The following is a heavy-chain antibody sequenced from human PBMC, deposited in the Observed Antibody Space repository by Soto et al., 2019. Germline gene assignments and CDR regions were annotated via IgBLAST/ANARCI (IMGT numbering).Heavy chain of an antibody. CDR3: ARGPQGGFYGMDV. CDR2: VVPISGTR. Sequence: QVQLVQSGAEVRKPGSSVKVSCKASGGTLSIYGITWVRQAPGQGLEWMGGVVPISGTRNYAEKFQGRVTIIADRSTSISYMELSSLRSEDTAVYYCARGPQGGFYGMDVWDQGTTVTVSS. V-gene: IGHV1-69*06. D-gene: IGHD3-3*01. CDR1: GGTLSIYG. J-gene: IGHJ6*02.